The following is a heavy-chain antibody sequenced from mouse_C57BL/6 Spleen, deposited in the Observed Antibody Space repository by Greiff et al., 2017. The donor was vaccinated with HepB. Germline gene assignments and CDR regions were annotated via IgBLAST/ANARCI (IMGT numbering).Heavy chain of an antibody. CDR3: ARGAYYGNYVDYYAMDY. Sequence: EVHLVESGGGLVKPGGSLKLSCAASGFTFSDYGMHWVRQAPEKGLEWVAYISSGSSTIYYADTVKGRFTISRDNAKNTLFLQMTSLRSEDTAMYYCARGAYYGNYVDYYAMDYWGQGTSVTVSS. CDR1: GFTFSDYG. D-gene: IGHD2-10*01. V-gene: IGHV5-17*01. CDR2: ISSGSSTI. J-gene: IGHJ4*01.